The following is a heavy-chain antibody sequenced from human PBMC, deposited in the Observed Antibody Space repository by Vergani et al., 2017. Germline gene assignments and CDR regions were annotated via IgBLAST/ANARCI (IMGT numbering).Heavy chain of an antibody. V-gene: IGHV3-7*01. CDR3: ARVRFEWILDF. J-gene: IGHJ4*02. Sequence: EVQLVESGGGLVQPGGSLRLSCGVSGFTFSNYYMTWVRRAPGKGLGWVANIRQDGDEIYYADSVRGRFTISRDNARSSLYLQMNSLKTEDTAVYYCARVRFEWILDFWGQGTLVTVSS. CDR1: GFTFSNYY. CDR2: IRQDGDEI. D-gene: IGHD3-10*01.